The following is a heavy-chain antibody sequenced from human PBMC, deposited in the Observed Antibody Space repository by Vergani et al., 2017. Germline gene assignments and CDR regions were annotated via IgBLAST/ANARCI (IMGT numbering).Heavy chain of an antibody. V-gene: IGHV3-49*04. J-gene: IGHJ4*02. CDR3: AVEIYDYGGSRDFDY. CDR1: GFNFGEYG. Sequence: EVQLVESGGDLVQPGRSLRLSCQTSGFNFGEYGVSWVRQAPGKGLEWIGFIRSKTYGATTEYAASVRGRFTISRDDSKGIAYLQMSSLKKEDTAVYRCAVEIYDYGGSRDFDYWDREPWSSSPQ. D-gene: IGHD4-23*01. CDR2: IRSKTYGATT.